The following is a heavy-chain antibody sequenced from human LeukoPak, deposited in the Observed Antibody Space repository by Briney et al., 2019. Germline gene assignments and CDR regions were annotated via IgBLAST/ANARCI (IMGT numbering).Heavy chain of an antibody. CDR3: AKVLTITIFGVVITSDAFDI. J-gene: IGHJ3*02. D-gene: IGHD3-3*01. CDR2: ISGSGGST. Sequence: GGSLRLSCAASGFTFRSYAMHWVRQAPGKGLEWVSAISGSGGSTYYADSVKGRFTISRDNSKNTLYLQMNSLRAEDTAVYYCAKVLTITIFGVVITSDAFDIWGQGTMVTVSS. V-gene: IGHV3-23*01. CDR1: GFTFRSYA.